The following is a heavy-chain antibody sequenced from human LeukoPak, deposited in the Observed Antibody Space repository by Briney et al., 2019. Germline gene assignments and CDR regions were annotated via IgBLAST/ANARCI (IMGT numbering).Heavy chain of an antibody. D-gene: IGHD1-26*01. CDR3: AKGDTTWELPHDY. CDR1: GFTFSSYS. CDR2: SSSSSYI. V-gene: IGHV3-21*04. Sequence: GGSLRLSCAASGFTFSSYSINWVRQAPGKGLEWVSSSSSSSYIYYADSVRGRFTISRDNAKNSLYLQMNSLRAEDTAVYYCAKGDTTWELPHDYWGQGTLVTVSS. J-gene: IGHJ4*02.